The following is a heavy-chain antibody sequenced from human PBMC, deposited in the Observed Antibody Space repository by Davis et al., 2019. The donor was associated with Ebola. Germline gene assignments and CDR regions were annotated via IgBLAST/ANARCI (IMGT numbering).Heavy chain of an antibody. J-gene: IGHJ4*02. V-gene: IGHV3-66*04. CDR3: AKLNTVTTWPVVGY. Sequence: PGGSLRLSCAASGFTVSSNYMSWVRQAPGKGLEWFSVIYSGGSTYYADSVKGRFTISRDNSKNTLYLQMNSLRAEDTAVYYCAKLNTVTTWPVVGYWGQGTLVTVSS. D-gene: IGHD4-11*01. CDR2: IYSGGST. CDR1: GFTVSSNY.